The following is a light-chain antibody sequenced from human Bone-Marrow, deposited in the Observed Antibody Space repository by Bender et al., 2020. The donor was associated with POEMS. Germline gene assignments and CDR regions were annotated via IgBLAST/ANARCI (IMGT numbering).Light chain of an antibody. J-gene: IGLJ3*02. V-gene: IGLV2-14*02. CDR1: SSDIGSNNL. CDR2: ELT. Sequence: QSALTQPASVSGSPGQSITISCAGTSSDIGSNNLISWYQQYPGKAPKLMIYELTKRPSGVSDRFSGSKSGTSASLAITGLQSDDEAIYFFVAWDASLNGWVFGGGTKLTVL. CDR3: VAWDASLNGWV.